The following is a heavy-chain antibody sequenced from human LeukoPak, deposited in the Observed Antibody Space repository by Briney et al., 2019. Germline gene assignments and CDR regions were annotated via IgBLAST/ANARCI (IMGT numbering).Heavy chain of an antibody. J-gene: IGHJ5*02. CDR1: GGSFSGYY. V-gene: IGHV4-34*01. CDR2: INHSGST. D-gene: IGHD4-11*01. Sequence: KPSETLSLTCAVYGGSFSGYYWSWIRPPPGKGLEWIGEINHSGSTNYNPSLKSRVTISVDTSKNQFSLKLSSVTAADTAVYYCAELPTVTTWRCWFDPWGQGTLVTVSS. CDR3: AELPTVTTWRCWFDP.